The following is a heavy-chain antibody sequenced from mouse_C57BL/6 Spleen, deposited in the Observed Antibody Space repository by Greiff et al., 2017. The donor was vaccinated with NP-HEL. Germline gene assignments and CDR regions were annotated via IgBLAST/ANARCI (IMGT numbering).Heavy chain of an antibody. CDR3: DRPFYYGNSYYDRDD. J-gene: IGHJ4*01. D-gene: IGHD2-1*01. CDR1: GYAFSSSW. Sequence: VQLQQSGPELVKPGASVKISCKASGYAFSSSWMNWVKQRPGKGLEWIGRFYPGDGDTNYNGKFKGKATLTADKSSSPAYMQLSSLTSEDSAVYLCDRPFYYGNSYYDRDDWGQAPTVTVSS. CDR2: FYPGDGDT. V-gene: IGHV1-82*01.